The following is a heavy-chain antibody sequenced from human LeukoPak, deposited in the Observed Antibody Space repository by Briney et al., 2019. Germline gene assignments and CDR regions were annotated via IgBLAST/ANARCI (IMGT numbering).Heavy chain of an antibody. CDR2: FDPEDGET. CDR3: ATATPLLRYFDWLLWPLVY. V-gene: IGHV1-24*01. Sequence: VSVKVSCKVSGYTLTELSMHWVRQAPGKGLEWMGGFDPEDGETICAQKFQGRVTMTEDTSTDTAYMELSSLRSEDTAVYYCATATPLLRYFDWLLWPLVYWGQGTLVTVSS. CDR1: GYTLTELS. J-gene: IGHJ4*02. D-gene: IGHD3-9*01.